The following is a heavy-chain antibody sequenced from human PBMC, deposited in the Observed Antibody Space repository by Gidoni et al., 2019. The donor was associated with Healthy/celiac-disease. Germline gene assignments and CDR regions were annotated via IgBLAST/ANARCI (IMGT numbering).Heavy chain of an antibody. D-gene: IGHD4-17*01. V-gene: IGHV1-2*02. J-gene: IGHJ6*02. Sequence: QVQLVQSGAEVKKPGASVKVSCTASGYTFTGYYMHWVRQAPGQGFEWMGWINLNSGGTNYAQKFQGRVTMTRDTSISTAYMELSRLRSDDTAVYYCARETLTSTEEGYYGMDVWGQGTTVTVSS. CDR2: INLNSGGT. CDR3: ARETLTSTEEGYYGMDV. CDR1: GYTFTGYY.